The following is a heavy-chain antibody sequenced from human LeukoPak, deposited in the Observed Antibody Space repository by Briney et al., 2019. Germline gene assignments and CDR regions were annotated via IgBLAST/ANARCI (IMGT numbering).Heavy chain of an antibody. Sequence: ASVKVSCKASGYTFTGYYMHWVRQAPGQGLEWMGRINPSSGGTNYVQKFQGRVTTTRDTSITTAYMELTSLRSDDTAVYYCASDTTERIDYWGQGTLVTVSS. V-gene: IGHV1-2*06. D-gene: IGHD1-1*01. J-gene: IGHJ4*02. CDR2: INPSSGGT. CDR3: ASDTTERIDY. CDR1: GYTFTGYY.